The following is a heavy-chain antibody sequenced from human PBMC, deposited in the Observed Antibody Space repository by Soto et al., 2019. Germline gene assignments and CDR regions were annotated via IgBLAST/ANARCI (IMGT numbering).Heavy chain of an antibody. V-gene: IGHV1-69*02. D-gene: IGHD2-2*01. CDR1: GGTFSSYT. CDR3: ARSSYCSSTSCYGAFDI. Sequence: VASVKVSCKASGGTFSSYTISWVRQAPGQGLEWMGRIIPILGIANYAQKFQGRVTITADKSTSTAYMELSSLRSEDTAVYYCARSSYCSSTSCYGAFDIWGKGTMVTVSS. CDR2: IIPILGIA. J-gene: IGHJ3*02.